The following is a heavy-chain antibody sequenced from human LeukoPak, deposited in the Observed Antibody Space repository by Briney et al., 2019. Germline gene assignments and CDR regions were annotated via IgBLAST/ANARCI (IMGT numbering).Heavy chain of an antibody. CDR3: GRAWFCSGRRCVEDV. V-gene: IGHV4-61*01. CDR1: GASLTRPTYY. CDR2: LFSTGSA. D-gene: IGHD2-15*01. Sequence: RTSETLSLTCSVSGASLTRPTYYQWSWIRQPPGKGLELIGSLFSTGSATLNPSLKSRVTMSVDTSTNQFSLSLRSLTAADTAVYYCGRAWFCSGRRCVEDVWGQGTTVTVSS. J-gene: IGHJ6*02.